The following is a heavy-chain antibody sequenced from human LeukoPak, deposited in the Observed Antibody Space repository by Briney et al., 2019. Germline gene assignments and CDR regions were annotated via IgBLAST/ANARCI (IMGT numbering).Heavy chain of an antibody. CDR2: ITGSGGNT. D-gene: IGHD6-13*01. CDR1: GFTFNSYA. CDR3: AKRIPEISSWCYFDY. J-gene: IGHJ4*02. Sequence: GGSLRLSCAASGFTFNSYAMSWVRQAPGKGLEWVSAITGSGGNTYYADSVKGRFTISRDNSKNTLYLQMNSLRVEDTAVYYCAKRIPEISSWCYFDYWGQGTLVTVSS. V-gene: IGHV3-23*01.